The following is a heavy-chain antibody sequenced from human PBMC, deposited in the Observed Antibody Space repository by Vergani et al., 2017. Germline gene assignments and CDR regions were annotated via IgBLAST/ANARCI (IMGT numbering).Heavy chain of an antibody. D-gene: IGHD1-7*01. CDR2: LDPEDGET. Sequence: QVQLVQSGAEVKKPGASVKVSCKVSGYTLTELSMHWVRPAPGKGLEWMGGLDPEDGETIYAQKFQGRVTMTEDTSTDTAYMELSSLRSEDTAVYYCATVSGTTVLSYYYYYMDVWGKGTTVTVSS. CDR1: GYTLTELS. J-gene: IGHJ6*03. V-gene: IGHV1-24*01. CDR3: ATVSGTTVLSYYYYYMDV.